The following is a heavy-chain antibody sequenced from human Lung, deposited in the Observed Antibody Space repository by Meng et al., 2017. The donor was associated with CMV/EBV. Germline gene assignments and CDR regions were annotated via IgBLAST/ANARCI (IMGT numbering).Heavy chain of an antibody. CDR3: ARERQVFGYYYGMDV. J-gene: IGHJ6*02. D-gene: IGHD3-3*01. V-gene: IGHV1-69*13. Sequence: SVKVSCKVYGGTFSSNPISWVRQAPGQGLEWMGGIIPVFGTPNYGQKFQGKVTITSDESTSTAYMELSSLRSNDTAIYYCARERQVFGYYYGMDVSGQGXPVTVSS. CDR1: GGTFSSNP. CDR2: IIPVFGTP.